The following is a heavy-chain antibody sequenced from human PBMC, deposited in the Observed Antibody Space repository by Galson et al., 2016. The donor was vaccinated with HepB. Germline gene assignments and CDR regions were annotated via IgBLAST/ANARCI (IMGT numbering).Heavy chain of an antibody. Sequence: SLRLSCAASGFTFSNFWMSWVRQAPGKGLEWVAHIQVDGSEKNYVGSVRGRFTISRDKAKNSLYLQMNSLRAEDTAVYYCVKGWWGGDCYGMDVWGQGTTVSVSS. D-gene: IGHD2-15*01. V-gene: IGHV3-7*01. J-gene: IGHJ6*02. CDR3: VKGWWGGDCYGMDV. CDR1: GFTFSNFW. CDR2: IQVDGSEK.